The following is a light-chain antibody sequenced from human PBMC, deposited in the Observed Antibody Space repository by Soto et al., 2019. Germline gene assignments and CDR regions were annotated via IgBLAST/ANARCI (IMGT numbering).Light chain of an antibody. V-gene: IGKV2-28*01. CDR3: MQPLQTPRT. CDR1: QSLLHSNGYNY. Sequence: DSVMTQSPLSLPVTPGEPASISCRSIQSLLHSNGYNYLDWYLQKPGQSPQLLIYLGSNRSSGVPDRFSGSGSATDFTLKISRVEAEDVGIYYCMQPLQTPRTFGQGTKVEIK. CDR2: LGS. J-gene: IGKJ1*01.